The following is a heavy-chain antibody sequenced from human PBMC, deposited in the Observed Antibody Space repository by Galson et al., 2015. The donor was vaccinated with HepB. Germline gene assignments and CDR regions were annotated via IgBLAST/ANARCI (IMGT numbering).Heavy chain of an antibody. V-gene: IGHV1-2*04. CDR3: ARDRRDGYNGDFDY. CDR2: INPNSGGT. CDR1: GYTFTSYY. J-gene: IGHJ4*02. D-gene: IGHD5-24*01. Sequence: SVKVSCKASGYTFTSYYMHWVRQAPGQGLEWMGWINPNSGGTNYAQKFQGWVTMTRDTSISTAYMELSRLRSDDTAVYYCARDRRDGYNGDFDYWGQGTLVTVSS.